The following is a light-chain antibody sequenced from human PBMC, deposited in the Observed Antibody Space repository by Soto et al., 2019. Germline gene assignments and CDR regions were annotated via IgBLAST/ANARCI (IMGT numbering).Light chain of an antibody. CDR3: QAWDSSTGVV. CDR1: KLGDRF. V-gene: IGLV3-1*01. CDR2: QDT. Sequence: SYELTQPPSVSVSPGQTASITCSGDKLGDRFACWYQQKASQSPVMVIYQDTKRPSGIPERFSGSNSGNTATLTISGTQAMDEADYYCQAWDSSTGVVFGGGTKLTVL. J-gene: IGLJ2*01.